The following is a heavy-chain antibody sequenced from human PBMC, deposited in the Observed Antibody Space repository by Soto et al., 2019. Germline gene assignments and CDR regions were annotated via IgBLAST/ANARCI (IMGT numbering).Heavy chain of an antibody. V-gene: IGHV3-23*01. J-gene: IGHJ3*02. CDR3: AKDRVVSSSVNYDHVWGSYDAFDI. CDR2: ISGSGGST. D-gene: IGHD3-16*01. Sequence: GGSLRLSCAASGFTFSSYAMSWVRQAPGKGLEWVSAISGSGGSTYYADSVKGRFTISRDNSKNTLYLQMNSLRAEDTAVYYCAKDRVVSSSVNYDHVWGSYDAFDIGGQGTMVTVSS. CDR1: GFTFSSYA.